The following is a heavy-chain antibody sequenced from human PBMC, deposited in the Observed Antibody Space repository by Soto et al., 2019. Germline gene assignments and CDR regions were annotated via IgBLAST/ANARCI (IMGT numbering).Heavy chain of an antibody. CDR2: ISYDGSNK. CDR3: VLGVVENPYYYDGMDV. J-gene: IGHJ6*02. D-gene: IGHD3-3*01. CDR1: GFTFSSYG. V-gene: IGHV3-30*03. Sequence: QVQLVESGGGVVQPGRSLRLSCAASGFTFSSYGMHWVRQAPGKGLEWVAVISYDGSNKYYADSVKGRFTISRDNSKNTLYLQMNSLRAEDTAVYYCVLGVVENPYYYDGMDVWGQGTTVTVSS.